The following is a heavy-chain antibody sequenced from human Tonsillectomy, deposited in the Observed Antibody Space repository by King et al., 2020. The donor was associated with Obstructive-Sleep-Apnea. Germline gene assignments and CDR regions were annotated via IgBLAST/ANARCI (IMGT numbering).Heavy chain of an antibody. V-gene: IGHV1-18*04. J-gene: IGHJ4*02. CDR1: GYTFTSYG. Sequence: VQLVESGAEVKKPGASVKVSCTASGYTFTSYGISWVRQAPGQGLEWMGWISAYNGNTNYAQKLQGRVTMTTDTSTSTAYMELRSLRSDDTAVYYCARDPRGEYSSGWYAVDYFDYWGQGTLVTVSS. CDR2: ISAYNGNT. CDR3: ARDPRGEYSSGWYAVDYFDY. D-gene: IGHD6-19*01.